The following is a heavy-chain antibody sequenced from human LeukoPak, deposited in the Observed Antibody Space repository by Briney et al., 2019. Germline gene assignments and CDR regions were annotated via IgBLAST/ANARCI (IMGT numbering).Heavy chain of an antibody. D-gene: IGHD6-13*01. Sequence: PGGSLRLSCAASGFTFSSYAMSWVRQAPGKGLEWVSAISGSGGSTYYADSVKGRFTISRDNSKNTLYLQMNSLRAEDTAVYYCARDQYSSSRPFYMDVWGKGTTVTVSS. V-gene: IGHV3-23*01. CDR2: ISGSGGST. CDR1: GFTFSSYA. CDR3: ARDQYSSSRPFYMDV. J-gene: IGHJ6*03.